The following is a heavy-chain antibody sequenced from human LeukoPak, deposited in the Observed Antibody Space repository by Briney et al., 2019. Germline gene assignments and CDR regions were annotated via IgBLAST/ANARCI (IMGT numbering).Heavy chain of an antibody. D-gene: IGHD3-10*02. V-gene: IGHV3-30*07. CDR1: GFTFSSYA. CDR2: ISYDGSNK. CDR3: VRDMFGGRDY. J-gene: IGHJ4*02. Sequence: GGSLRLSCAASGFTFSSYAMHWVRQAPGKGLEWVAVISYDGSNKYYADSVKGRFTISRDNSKNTLYLQMNSLRAEDTAVYYCVRDMFGGRDYWGQGTLVTVSS.